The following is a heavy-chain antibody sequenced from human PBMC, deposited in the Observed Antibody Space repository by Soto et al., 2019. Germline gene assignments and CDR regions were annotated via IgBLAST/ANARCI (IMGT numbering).Heavy chain of an antibody. CDR2: IYYSGST. D-gene: IGHD2-2*01. CDR3: ARGVLGHCSSTSCGNWFDP. Sequence: SETLSLTCTVSGGSISSGGYYWSWIRQHPGKGLEWIGYIYYSGSTYYNPSLKSRVTISVDTSKNQFSLKLSSVTAADTAVYYCARGVLGHCSSTSCGNWFDPWGQGTLVTVSS. CDR1: GGSISSGGYY. J-gene: IGHJ5*02. V-gene: IGHV4-31*03.